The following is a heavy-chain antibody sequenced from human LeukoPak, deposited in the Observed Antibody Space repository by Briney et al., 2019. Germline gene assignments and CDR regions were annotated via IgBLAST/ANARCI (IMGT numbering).Heavy chain of an antibody. V-gene: IGHV3-21*01. J-gene: IGHJ6*02. Sequence: GGSLRLSCAASGFTFSSYSMNWVRQAPGKGLEWVSSISSSSSYIYYADSVKGRFTISRDNAKNSLYLQMNSLRAEDTAVYYCARVRALRVHYYYGVDVWGQGTTVTVSS. CDR3: ARVRALRVHYYYGVDV. CDR1: GFTFSSYS. CDR2: ISSSSSYI.